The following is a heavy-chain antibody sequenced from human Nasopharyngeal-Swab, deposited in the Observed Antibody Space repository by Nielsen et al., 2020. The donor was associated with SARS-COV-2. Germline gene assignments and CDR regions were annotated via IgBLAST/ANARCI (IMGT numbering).Heavy chain of an antibody. CDR1: DDTFTSYG. V-gene: IGHV1-18*01. Sequence: ASVTVSCKASDDTFTSYGISWVRQAPGQGLEWMGWISAYNGNTNYAQNLQGRVTMTTDTSTSTAYMELRSLRSDDTAVYYCARVVPRGAFDIWGQGTMVTVSS. CDR3: ARVVPRGAFDI. CDR2: ISAYNGNT. J-gene: IGHJ3*02. D-gene: IGHD2-2*01.